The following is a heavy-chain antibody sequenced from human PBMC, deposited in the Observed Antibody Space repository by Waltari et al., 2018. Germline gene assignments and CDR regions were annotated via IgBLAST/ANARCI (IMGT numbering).Heavy chain of an antibody. D-gene: IGHD1-26*01. CDR1: GDSVSNYYW. V-gene: IGHV4-4*02. J-gene: IGHJ4*02. CDR3: ARDRGRGLYLDS. Sequence: QLQLQQSGPGLVKPSESLSLTCAVSGDSVSNYYWWGWVRQSPGKGLEWIGQIHGSGKTNYNPSLESRVTVSMDTSNNQFSLKLTSPTAADTAVYYCARDRGRGLYLDSWGQGTLVTVSP. CDR2: IHGSGKT.